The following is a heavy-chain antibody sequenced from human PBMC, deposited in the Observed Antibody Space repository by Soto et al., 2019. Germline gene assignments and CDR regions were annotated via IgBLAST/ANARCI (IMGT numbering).Heavy chain of an antibody. D-gene: IGHD3-22*01. CDR2: INHSGST. CDR3: GSGFLLTGNYYHSSGYDD. V-gene: IGHV4-34*01. J-gene: IGHJ4*02. Sequence: SETLSLTCAVYGGSFSGYYWSWIRQPPGKGLEWIGEINHSGSTNYNPSLKSRVTISVDTSKNQFSLKLSSVTAADTAVYYCGSGFLLTGNYYHSSGYDDWGQGTLVTVSS. CDR1: GGSFSGYY.